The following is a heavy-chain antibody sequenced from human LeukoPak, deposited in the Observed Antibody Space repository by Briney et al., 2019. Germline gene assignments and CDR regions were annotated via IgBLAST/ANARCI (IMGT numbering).Heavy chain of an antibody. Sequence: GGSLRLSCAASGLTFTRYSMNWVRQAPGKGLEWVSYITTSSQVYYADSVKGRFSISRDNAKNSLYLHMDSLRAEDTAVYYCASIWSGSLDYWGQGTLVTVSS. CDR2: ITTSSQV. CDR1: GLTFTRYS. D-gene: IGHD3-3*01. J-gene: IGHJ4*02. V-gene: IGHV3-21*01. CDR3: ASIWSGSLDY.